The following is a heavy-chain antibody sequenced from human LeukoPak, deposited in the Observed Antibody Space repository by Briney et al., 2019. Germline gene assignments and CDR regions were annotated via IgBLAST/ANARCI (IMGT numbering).Heavy chain of an antibody. V-gene: IGHV3-30-3*01. CDR3: ARDRGTNGDYHRGYFDY. J-gene: IGHJ4*02. Sequence: PGRSLRLSCAASGFTFSSYAMHWVRQAPGKGLEWVAVISYDGSNKYYADSVKGRFTISRDNSKNTLYLQMNSLRAEDTAVYYCARDRGTNGDYHRGYFDYWGQGTLVTVSS. CDR1: GFTFSSYA. CDR2: ISYDGSNK. D-gene: IGHD1-1*01.